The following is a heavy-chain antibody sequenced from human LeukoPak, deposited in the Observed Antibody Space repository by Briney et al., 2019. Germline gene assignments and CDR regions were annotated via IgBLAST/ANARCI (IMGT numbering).Heavy chain of an antibody. D-gene: IGHD3-3*01. CDR3: VRKSEEWIILGRSLY. J-gene: IGHJ4*02. Sequence: GGSLTLSCAASGFTFSNYYLSWIRQAPGKGPEWISYISGSGTTIYYADSVKGRFTISRDNAKNSLYLQMNRLRAEDTAVYYCVRKSEEWIILGRSLYWGQGSLVTVSS. CDR2: ISGSGTTI. V-gene: IGHV3-11*01. CDR1: GFTFSNYY.